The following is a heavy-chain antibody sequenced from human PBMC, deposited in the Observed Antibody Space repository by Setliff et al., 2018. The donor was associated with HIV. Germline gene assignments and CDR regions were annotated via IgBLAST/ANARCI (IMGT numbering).Heavy chain of an antibody. Sequence: TLSLTCTVSGASISSHYWSWIRQSPGRELGWIGYIYSTGSTNYNPSLQSRVSISMDASKNKFSLKVTSVTSADTAVYYCAKGAGFYGDYTFDYWGQGHLVTVSS. J-gene: IGHJ4*02. CDR2: IYSTGST. V-gene: IGHV4-59*11. CDR3: AKGAGFYGDYTFDY. CDR1: GASISSHY. D-gene: IGHD4-17*01.